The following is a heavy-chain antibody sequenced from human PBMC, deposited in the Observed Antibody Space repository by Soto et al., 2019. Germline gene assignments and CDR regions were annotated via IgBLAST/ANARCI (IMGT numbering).Heavy chain of an antibody. Sequence: GGSLRLSCAASGFTFSSYAMSWVRQAPGKGLEWVSAISGSGGSTYYADSVKGRFTVSRDNSKNTLYLQMNSLRAEDTAVYYCEKGGPIPDPHFDYWGQETLVTVSS. D-gene: IGHD2-2*02. CDR3: EKGGPIPDPHFDY. CDR1: GFTFSSYA. CDR2: ISGSGGST. V-gene: IGHV3-23*01. J-gene: IGHJ4*02.